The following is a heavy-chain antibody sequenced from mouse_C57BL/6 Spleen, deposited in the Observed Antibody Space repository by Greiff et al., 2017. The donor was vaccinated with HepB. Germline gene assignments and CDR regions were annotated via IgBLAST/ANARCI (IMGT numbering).Heavy chain of an antibody. V-gene: IGHV5-4*01. D-gene: IGHD2-3*01. CDR1: GFTFSSYA. CDR2: ISDGGSYT. J-gene: IGHJ4*01. Sequence: EVQLVESGGGLVKPGGSLKLSCAASGFTFSSYAMSWVRQTPEKRLEWVATISDGGSYTYYPDKLKGRITISRDNAKNNLYLQMIHLKSEDTAMYNCAREMGVPYYAIDYWGQGTSVTVSS. CDR3: AREMGVPYYAIDY.